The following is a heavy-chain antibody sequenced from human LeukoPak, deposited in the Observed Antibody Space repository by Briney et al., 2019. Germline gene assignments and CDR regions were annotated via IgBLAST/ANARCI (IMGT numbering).Heavy chain of an antibody. CDR2: IYPGDSGT. J-gene: IGHJ1*01. V-gene: IGHV5-51*01. CDR1: GYSFTSYW. CDR3: ARPRSAEVPGIYFQH. D-gene: IGHD2-15*01. Sequence: GESLKISCKGSGYSFTSYWIGWVRPMPGKGLEWMGIIYPGDSGTRYSPSFQGQVTISADKSISTAYLQWSSLKASDTAMYYCARPRSAEVPGIYFQHWGQGTLVTVSS.